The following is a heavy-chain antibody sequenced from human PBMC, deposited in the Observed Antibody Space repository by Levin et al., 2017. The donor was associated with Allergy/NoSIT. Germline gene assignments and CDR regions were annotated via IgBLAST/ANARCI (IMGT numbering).Heavy chain of an antibody. Sequence: GGSLRLSCAASGFTFDDYAMHWVRQAPGKGLEWVSGISWNSGSIGYADSVKGRFTISRDNAKNSLYLQMNSLRTEDTALYYCARGNIGLRDAFDIWGQGTMVIVSS. V-gene: IGHV3-9*01. J-gene: IGHJ3*02. CDR1: GFTFDDYA. CDR2: ISWNSGSI. CDR3: ARGNIGLRDAFDI. D-gene: IGHD3-10*01.